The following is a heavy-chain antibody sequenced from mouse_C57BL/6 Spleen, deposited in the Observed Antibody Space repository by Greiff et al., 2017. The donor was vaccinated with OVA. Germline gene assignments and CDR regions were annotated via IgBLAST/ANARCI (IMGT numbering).Heavy chain of an antibody. CDR2: IYPGDGDT. V-gene: IGHV1-82*01. J-gene: IGHJ2*01. D-gene: IGHD2-1*01. CDR3: ARQGLRTTTTVYYFDY. Sequence: VHLVESGPELVKPGASVKISCKASGYAFSSSWMNWVKQRPGKGLEWIGRIYPGDGDTNYNGKFKGKATLTAAKSSSTAYMQLSSLTSEDSAVYFCARQGLRTTTTVYYFDYWGQGTTLTVSS. CDR1: GYAFSSSW.